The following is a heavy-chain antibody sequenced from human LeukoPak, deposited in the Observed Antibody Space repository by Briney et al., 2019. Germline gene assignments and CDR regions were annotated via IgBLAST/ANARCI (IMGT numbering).Heavy chain of an antibody. J-gene: IGHJ6*03. CDR3: AKDGWLHLYYYYNYMDI. V-gene: IGHV3-30*02. D-gene: IGHD5-24*01. CDR1: GFTFDSYG. Sequence: PGGSLRLSCAGSGFTFDSYGRHWVGQAPGKGLEWVAFIRYDGSYEYYADSVKGRFTISRDNSKTTLYLQMNSLRSEDTAVYYCAKDGWLHLYYYYNYMDIWGKGTTVTVSS. CDR2: IRYDGSYE.